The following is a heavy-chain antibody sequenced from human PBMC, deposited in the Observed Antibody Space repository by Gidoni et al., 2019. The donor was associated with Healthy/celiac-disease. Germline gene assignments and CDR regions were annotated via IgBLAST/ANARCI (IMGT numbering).Heavy chain of an antibody. V-gene: IGHV5-51*01. J-gene: IGHJ6*02. CDR1: GYSFTSYW. Sequence: EVQLVQSGAEVKKPGESLKISCKGSGYSFTSYWIGWVRQMPGKGLEWMGIIYPGDSDTRYSPSFQGQVTISADKSISTAYLQWSSLKASDTAMYYCASGILAARTGESVYYYGMDVWGQGTTVTVSS. CDR2: IYPGDSDT. CDR3: ASGILAARTGESVYYYGMDV. D-gene: IGHD6-6*01.